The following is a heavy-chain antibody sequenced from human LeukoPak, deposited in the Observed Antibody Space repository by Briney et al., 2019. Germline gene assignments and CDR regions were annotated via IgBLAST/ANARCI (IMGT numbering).Heavy chain of an antibody. V-gene: IGHV3-30*19. CDR3: ARVVRYFDWLPDY. D-gene: IGHD3-9*01. CDR1: RFTFNTYG. J-gene: IGHJ4*02. Sequence: GGSLRLSCAASRFTFNTYGMHWVRQAPGKGLEWVAVISYDGSNKYYADSVKGRFTISRDNSKNTLYLQMNSLRAEDTAVYYCARVVRYFDWLPDYWGQGTLVTVSS. CDR2: ISYDGSNK.